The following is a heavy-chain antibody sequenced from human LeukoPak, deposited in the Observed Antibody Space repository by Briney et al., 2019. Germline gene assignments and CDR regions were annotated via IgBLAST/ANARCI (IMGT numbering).Heavy chain of an antibody. Sequence: SETLSLTCAVSGGSISSGGYSWSWIRQPPGKGLEWIGYIYHSGSTYYNPSLKSRVTISVDTSKNQFSLKLSSVTAADTAVYYCARDQGDGYKPGFDYWGQGTLVTVSS. V-gene: IGHV4-30-2*01. CDR1: GGSISSGGYS. D-gene: IGHD5-24*01. CDR2: IYHSGST. J-gene: IGHJ4*02. CDR3: ARDQGDGYKPGFDY.